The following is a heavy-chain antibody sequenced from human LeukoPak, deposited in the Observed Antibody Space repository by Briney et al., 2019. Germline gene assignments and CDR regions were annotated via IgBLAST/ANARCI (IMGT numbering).Heavy chain of an antibody. Sequence: GGSLRLSCAASGFTFSSYWMHWVRQVPGKGLVWVARINPGGRSVTYADSVKGRFTISRDNAKNTLYLQMDSLRAEDTSVYYCARSNQADDYWGQGTLVTVSS. CDR1: GFTFSSYW. J-gene: IGHJ4*02. CDR3: ARSNQADDY. D-gene: IGHD1-14*01. CDR2: INPGGRSV. V-gene: IGHV3-74*01.